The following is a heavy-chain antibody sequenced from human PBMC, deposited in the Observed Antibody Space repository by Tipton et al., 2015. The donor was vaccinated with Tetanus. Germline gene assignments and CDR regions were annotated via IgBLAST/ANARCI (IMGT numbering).Heavy chain of an antibody. CDR3: AAESSPGNNWFVP. V-gene: IGHV4-31*03. D-gene: IGHD2-2*01. CDR1: GGSINTGGFL. Sequence: TLSLTCTVSGGSINTGGFLWTWIRQHPRTGLEWIGYISNRGNSYSNPSLKGRVSLSVDKSASQFSLRLTSVTSADSAVYYCAAESSPGNNWFVPWGQGLLVNVSS. CDR2: ISNRGNS. J-gene: IGHJ5*02.